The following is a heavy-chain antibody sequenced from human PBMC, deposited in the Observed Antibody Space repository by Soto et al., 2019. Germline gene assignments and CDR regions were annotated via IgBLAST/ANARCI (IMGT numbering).Heavy chain of an antibody. CDR3: ARSQGSSTTLEIYYYYYYGMDV. J-gene: IGHJ6*02. V-gene: IGHV1-69*01. D-gene: IGHD2-2*01. CDR2: IIPISGTA. CDR1: GGTFSNYA. Sequence: QVQLVQSGAEVKKPGSSVKVSCKASGGTFSNYAISWVRQAPGQGLEWMGGIIPISGTANYAQKFQGRVTITAGESTSTAYMELSSRRSEETAVYYCARSQGSSTTLEIYYYYYYGMDVWGQGTTVTVSS.